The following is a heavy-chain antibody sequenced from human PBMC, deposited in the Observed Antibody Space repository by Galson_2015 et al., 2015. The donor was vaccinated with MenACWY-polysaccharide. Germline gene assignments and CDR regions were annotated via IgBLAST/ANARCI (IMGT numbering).Heavy chain of an antibody. CDR2: IQYDGSQK. D-gene: IGHD3-10*02. J-gene: IGHJ3*02. Sequence: SLRLSCAASGSKFRGSAMHWVRQAPGKGLEWVAVIQYDGSQKQYADSVRGRFSISRDNSKNTLYLEMNSLRAEDTALYYCAREGSRIVFHAFDIWGQGTMVIVSS. CDR1: GSKFRGSA. V-gene: IGHV3-33*01. CDR3: AREGSRIVFHAFDI.